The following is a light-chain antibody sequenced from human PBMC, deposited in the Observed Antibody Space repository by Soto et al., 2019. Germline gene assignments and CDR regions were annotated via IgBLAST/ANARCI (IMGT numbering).Light chain of an antibody. Sequence: ETVLTQSPGTVSLSPGERATLSCRTSQSVKSNYLAWYQQKPGQAPRLLIYGVFNRATGIPDRFSGSGSGTDFTLTISGLETEDSAGYYCQHYDGSPRTFGQGTKLEIK. CDR1: QSVKSNY. CDR2: GVF. CDR3: QHYDGSPRT. J-gene: IGKJ2*01. V-gene: IGKV3-20*01.